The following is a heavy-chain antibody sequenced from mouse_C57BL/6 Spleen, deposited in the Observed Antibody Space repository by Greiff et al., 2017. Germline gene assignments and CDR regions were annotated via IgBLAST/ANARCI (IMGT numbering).Heavy chain of an antibody. V-gene: IGHV1-50*01. D-gene: IGHD1-1*01. Sequence: QVQLQQPGAELVKPGASVKLSCKASGYTFTSYWMQWVKQRPGQGLEWIGEIDPSDSYTNYNQKFKGKATLTVDTSSSTAYMQLSSLTSEDSAVYYCARSGSITTVDWYFDGWGTGTTVTVSS. CDR1: GYTFTSYW. CDR3: ARSGSITTVDWYFDG. CDR2: IDPSDSYT. J-gene: IGHJ1*03.